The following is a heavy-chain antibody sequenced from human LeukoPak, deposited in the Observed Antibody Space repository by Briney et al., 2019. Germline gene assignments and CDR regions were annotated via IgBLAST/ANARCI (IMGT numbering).Heavy chain of an antibody. J-gene: IGHJ4*02. CDR2: IYHSGST. CDR1: GGSISSGGYS. D-gene: IGHD5-18*01. V-gene: IGHV4-30-2*01. Sequence: PSETLSLTCAVSGGSISSGGYSWSWIRQPPGKGLEWIGYIYHSGSTYYNPSLKSRVTISVDRSKNQFSLKLSSVTAADTAVYYCARSYSYGYFGSYYFDYWGQGTLVTVSS. CDR3: ARSYSYGYFGSYYFDY.